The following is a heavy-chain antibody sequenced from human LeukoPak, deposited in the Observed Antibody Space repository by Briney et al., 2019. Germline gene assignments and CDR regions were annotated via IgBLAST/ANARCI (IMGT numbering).Heavy chain of an antibody. V-gene: IGHV4-39*01. D-gene: IGHD3-10*01. Sequence: PSETLSLTCTVSGGSISSSSYYWGWIRQPPGKGLEWIGSIYYSGSTYYNPSLKSRVTISVDTSKNQFSLKLSSATAADTAVYYCARLLPGAYYYGSGSYFDYWGQGTLVAVSS. CDR3: ARLLPGAYYYGSGSYFDY. J-gene: IGHJ4*02. CDR1: GGSISSSSYY. CDR2: IYYSGST.